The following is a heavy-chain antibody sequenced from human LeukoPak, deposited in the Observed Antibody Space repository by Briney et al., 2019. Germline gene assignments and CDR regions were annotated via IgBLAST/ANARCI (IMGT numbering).Heavy chain of an antibody. Sequence: TSETLSLTCAVYGGSFSGYYWSWIRQPPGKGLEWIGEINHSGSTNYNPSLKSRVTISVDTSKNQFSLKLSSVTAADTAVYYCAGGGGFLEWLVGYYYYYGMDVWGQGTTVTVSS. CDR1: GGSFSGYY. D-gene: IGHD3-3*01. V-gene: IGHV4-34*01. CDR3: AGGGGFLEWLVGYYYYYGMDV. J-gene: IGHJ6*02. CDR2: INHSGST.